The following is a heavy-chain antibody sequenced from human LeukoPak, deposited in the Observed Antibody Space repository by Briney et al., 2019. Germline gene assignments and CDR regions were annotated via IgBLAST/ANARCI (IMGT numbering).Heavy chain of an antibody. J-gene: IGHJ4*02. Sequence: GASVKVSCKASGYTFTSYAMNWVRQAPGQGLEWMGWINPNSGGTNYAQKLQGRVTMTTDTSTSTAYMELRSLRSDDTAVYYCARESRGELLDYWGQGTLVTVSS. D-gene: IGHD1-26*01. CDR3: ARESRGELLDY. V-gene: IGHV1-18*01. CDR1: GYTFTSYA. CDR2: INPNSGGT.